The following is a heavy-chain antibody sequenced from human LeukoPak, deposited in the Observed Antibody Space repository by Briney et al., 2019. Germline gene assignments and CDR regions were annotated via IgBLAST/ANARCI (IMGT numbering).Heavy chain of an antibody. CDR1: GGSISSYY. V-gene: IGHV4-59*08. Sequence: PSETLSLTCIVSGGSISSYYWSWIRQPPGKGLEWIGYIYYTGSTNYNPSLKSRVTISVDTSKNQLSLKLRSVTAAGTAVYYCARQDSGTYLNPLDIWGQGTVVTVSS. D-gene: IGHD1-26*01. J-gene: IGHJ3*02. CDR2: IYYTGST. CDR3: ARQDSGTYLNPLDI.